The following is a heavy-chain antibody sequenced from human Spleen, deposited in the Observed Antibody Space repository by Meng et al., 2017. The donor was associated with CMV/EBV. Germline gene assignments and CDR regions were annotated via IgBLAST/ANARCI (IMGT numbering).Heavy chain of an antibody. V-gene: IGHV2-5*01. CDR3: AHFRGYSYVDY. D-gene: IGHD5-18*01. CDR2: IYWNDDK. CDR1: GFSLSTSGVG. J-gene: IGHJ4*02. Sequence: CPFSGFSLSTSGVGVGWIRQPPGKALEWLALIYWNDDKRYSPSLKSRLTITKDTSKNQVVLTMTNMDPVDTATYYCAHFRGYSYVDYWGQGTLVTVSS.